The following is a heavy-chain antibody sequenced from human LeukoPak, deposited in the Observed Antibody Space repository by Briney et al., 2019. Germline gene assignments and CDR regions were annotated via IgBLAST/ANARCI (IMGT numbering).Heavy chain of an antibody. V-gene: IGHV3-53*01. CDR3: TKATFDH. J-gene: IGHJ3*01. D-gene: IGHD5-12*01. CDR2: IHPDGAT. Sequence: GGSLRLSCTCYEFAISANYMSWVRQAPGKGPEWVSFIHPDGATSYAESVKGRFIISRDNSNNTLYLQINSLRVEDTAVYYCTKATFDHWGQGTMVVVSS. CDR1: EFAISANY.